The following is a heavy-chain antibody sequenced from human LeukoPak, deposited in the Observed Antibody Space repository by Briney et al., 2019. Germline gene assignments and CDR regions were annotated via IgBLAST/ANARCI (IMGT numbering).Heavy chain of an antibody. D-gene: IGHD1-26*01. CDR3: ATDPDHIVGATTADY. V-gene: IGHV3-23*01. J-gene: IGHJ4*02. CDR2: IGGRRSYT. CDR1: GFTFSSYA. Sequence: GSLRLSCAASGFTFSSYAMNWVRQAPGKGLEWVSVIGGRRSYTHYADSVKGRCTISGDNSKNTLYLQMNSLRAEDTAVYYCATDPDHIVGATTADYWGQGTLVTVSS.